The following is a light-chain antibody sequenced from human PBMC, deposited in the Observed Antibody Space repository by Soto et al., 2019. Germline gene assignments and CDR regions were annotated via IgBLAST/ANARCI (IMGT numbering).Light chain of an antibody. V-gene: IGKV1-39*01. Sequence: DIQMTQSPSSLSASVGDRVSITCRASQTVSRYLNCYQHKPGNAPKLLIYAASTLQSGVPSRFSGSGSGTDFTLTISSLPPEDFATYYCQHSYGSLFTFGPGTRVDI. CDR1: QTVSRY. J-gene: IGKJ3*01. CDR2: AAS. CDR3: QHSYGSLFT.